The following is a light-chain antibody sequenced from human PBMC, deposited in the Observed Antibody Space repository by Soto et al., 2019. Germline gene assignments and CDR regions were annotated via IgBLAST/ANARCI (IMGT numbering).Light chain of an antibody. CDR3: GSWASSLSAYV. J-gene: IGLJ1*01. CDR1: GCNIGGSS. CDR2: DDN. Sequence: QPFLPQPPAVSAAPGQKGTISCSGRGCNIGGSSVCWYQQLPETAPNLLISDDNKRPSGIPDRFSGSKSGTSATLGITGFQTGDEADYYCGSWASSLSAYVFGTGPKVTAL. V-gene: IGLV1-51*01.